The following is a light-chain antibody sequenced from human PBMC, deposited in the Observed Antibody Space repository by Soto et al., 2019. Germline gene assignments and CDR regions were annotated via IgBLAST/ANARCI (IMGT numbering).Light chain of an antibody. CDR1: QSVSNNY. Sequence: EIVLTQSPGTLSLSPGERATLSCRASQSVSNNYLAWYQQKPGQAPRLLIYGASNRATGIPDRFSGSWSGTDFTLTISRLEPEDFAVYYCQQYGSSCTFGQGTKVEIK. CDR2: GAS. J-gene: IGKJ2*02. V-gene: IGKV3-20*01. CDR3: QQYGSSCT.